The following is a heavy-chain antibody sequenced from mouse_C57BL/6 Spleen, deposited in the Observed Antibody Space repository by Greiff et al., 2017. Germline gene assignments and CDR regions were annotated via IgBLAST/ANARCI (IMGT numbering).Heavy chain of an antibody. Sequence: VKLQESGPELVKPGASVKISCKASGYTFTDYYINWVKQRPGQGLEWIGWIFPGSGSTYYNEKFKGKATLTVDKSSSTAYMLLSSLTSEDSAVYFCARREDVNYDYDGYYFDYWGQGTTLTVSS. J-gene: IGHJ2*01. CDR2: IFPGSGST. V-gene: IGHV1-75*01. D-gene: IGHD2-4*01. CDR1: GYTFTDYY. CDR3: ARREDVNYDYDGYYFDY.